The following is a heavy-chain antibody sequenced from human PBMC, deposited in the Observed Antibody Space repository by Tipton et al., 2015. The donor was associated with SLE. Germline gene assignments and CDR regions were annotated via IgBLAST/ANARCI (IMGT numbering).Heavy chain of an antibody. J-gene: IGHJ4*02. D-gene: IGHD5-12*01. CDR1: GGSVIGYY. CDR2: INHGGST. V-gene: IGHV4-34*01. Sequence: TLSLTCVVNGGSVIGYYWSWIRQPPGKGLEWIGEINHGGSTNYNSSLKSRVTISVDMSKNQFSLKVRSVTAADTAVYYCAREYSGYDYRTFDHWGQGTLVTVSS. CDR3: AREYSGYDYRTFDH.